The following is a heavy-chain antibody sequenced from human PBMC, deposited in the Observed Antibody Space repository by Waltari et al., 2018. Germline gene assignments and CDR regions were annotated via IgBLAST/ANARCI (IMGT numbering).Heavy chain of an antibody. CDR2: IYYSGST. J-gene: IGHJ5*02. V-gene: IGHV4-59*11. Sequence: QVQLQESGPGLVKPSETLSLHCTVSGGSISSHYWSWIRQPPGKGLEWIGYIYYSGSTNYNPSLKIRVTISVDTSKNQFALKLSSVTAADTAVYYCAREGYYDFLSGYYTGNWFDPWGQGTLVTVSS. D-gene: IGHD3-3*01. CDR1: GGSISSHY. CDR3: AREGYYDFLSGYYTGNWFDP.